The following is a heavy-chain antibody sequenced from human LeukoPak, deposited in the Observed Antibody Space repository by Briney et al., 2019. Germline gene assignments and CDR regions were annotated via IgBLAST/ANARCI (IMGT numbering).Heavy chain of an antibody. CDR3: ARGLVGGMIADY. J-gene: IGHJ4*02. Sequence: ASVKVTCKASGYTFTGYYMHWVRQAPGQGLEWMGWINPNSGGTNYAQKFQGRVTMTTDTSTSTAYMELRSLRSDDTAVYYCARGLVGGMIADYWGQGTLVTVSS. D-gene: IGHD2-15*01. CDR1: GYTFTGYY. CDR2: INPNSGGT. V-gene: IGHV1-2*02.